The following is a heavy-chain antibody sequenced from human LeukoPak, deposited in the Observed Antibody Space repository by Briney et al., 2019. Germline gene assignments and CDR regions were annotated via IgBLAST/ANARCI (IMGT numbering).Heavy chain of an antibody. J-gene: IGHJ4*02. Sequence: SETLSLTCAVYGGSFSGYYWSWIRQPPGKGLEWIGEINHSGSTNYNPSLKSGVTISVGTSKNQFSLKLSSVTAADTAVYYCARTPIYYYDNSGYYNWGQGTLVTVSS. CDR3: ARTPIYYYDNSGYYN. V-gene: IGHV4-34*01. D-gene: IGHD3-22*01. CDR1: GGSFSGYY. CDR2: INHSGST.